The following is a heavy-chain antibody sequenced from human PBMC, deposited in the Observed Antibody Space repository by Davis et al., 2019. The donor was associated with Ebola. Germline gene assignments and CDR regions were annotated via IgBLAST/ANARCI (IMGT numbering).Heavy chain of an antibody. CDR2: IKQDGSEK. D-gene: IGHD6-19*01. V-gene: IGHV3-7*01. CDR1: GFTFSSYW. Sequence: GGSLRLSCAASGFTFSSYWMSWVRQAPGKGLEWVANIKQDGSEKYYVDSVKGRFTISRDNAKNSLYLQMNSLRAEDTAVYYCARDEAIAVAGSPNWYFDLWGRGTLVTVSS. J-gene: IGHJ2*01. CDR3: ARDEAIAVAGSPNWYFDL.